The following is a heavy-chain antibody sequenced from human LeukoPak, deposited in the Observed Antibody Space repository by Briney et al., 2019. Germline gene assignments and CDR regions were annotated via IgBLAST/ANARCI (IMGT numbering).Heavy chain of an antibody. CDR1: GGSISSGGYY. V-gene: IGHV4-31*03. Sequence: SQTLSLTCNVTGGSISSGGYYWSWIRQHPGKGLEWIGYIYYSGSTYYNPSLKSRVTISVDTSKNQFSLKLSSVTAADTAVYYCARVDYHSFDYWGQGTLVTVSS. CDR3: ARVDYHSFDY. CDR2: IYYSGST. D-gene: IGHD3-9*01. J-gene: IGHJ4*02.